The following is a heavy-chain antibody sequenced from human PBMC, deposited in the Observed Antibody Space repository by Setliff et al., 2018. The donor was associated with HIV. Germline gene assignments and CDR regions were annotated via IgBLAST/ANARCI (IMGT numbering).Heavy chain of an antibody. CDR1: GFTFSSYA. D-gene: IGHD1-26*01. V-gene: IGHV3-48*04. Sequence: GGSLRLSCAASGFTFSSYAMHWVRQAPGKGLEWVSYISSSGSTIYYADSVKGRFTISRDNAKNSLYLQMNSLRAEDTAVYYCARTRPGSYYDFWGQGTLVTVSS. CDR2: ISSSGSTI. CDR3: ARTRPGSYYDF. J-gene: IGHJ4*02.